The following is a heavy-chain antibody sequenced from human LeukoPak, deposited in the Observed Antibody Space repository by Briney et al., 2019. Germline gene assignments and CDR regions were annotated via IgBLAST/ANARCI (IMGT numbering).Heavy chain of an antibody. D-gene: IGHD3-3*01. CDR1: GFTFADYA. CDR3: ARVPSITIFGGHTYWDL. J-gene: IGHJ5*02. Sequence: GRSVSVSCAASGFTFADYAMHWVRQGPGKGLEWISGITSNFDTIDYADSMMSRYSISRDNAENSLFLQMNSLRVEETAVYYCARVPSITIFGGHTYWDLGGQGTRVTVSS. CDR2: ITSNFDTI. V-gene: IGHV3-9*01.